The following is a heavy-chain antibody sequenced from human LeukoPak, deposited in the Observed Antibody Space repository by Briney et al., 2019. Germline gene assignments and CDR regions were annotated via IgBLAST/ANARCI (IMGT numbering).Heavy chain of an antibody. J-gene: IGHJ4*02. D-gene: IGHD3-10*01. CDR3: ARATRGYFDY. Sequence: SETLFLTCTVSGGSISSSSHYWGWIRQPPGKGLEWIGYIYHSGSTYYNPSLKSRVTISVDRSKNQFSLKLSSVTAADTAVYYCARATRGYFDYWGQGTLVTVSS. V-gene: IGHV4-39*07. CDR1: GGSISSSSHY. CDR2: IYHSGST.